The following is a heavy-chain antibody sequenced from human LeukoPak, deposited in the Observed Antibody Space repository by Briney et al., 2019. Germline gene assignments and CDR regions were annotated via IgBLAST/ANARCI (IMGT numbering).Heavy chain of an antibody. Sequence: GGSLRLSCAASGFTVNNNYMNWVRQAPGKGLEWVSVISSGGSTYYAHSVKGRFTISRDNSKNTLYLQMNSLRVEDTAVYYCGRDLIGTAASWDCWGQGTLVTVSS. V-gene: IGHV3-53*01. CDR1: GFTVNNNY. CDR2: ISSGGST. D-gene: IGHD1/OR15-1a*01. CDR3: GRDLIGTAASWDC. J-gene: IGHJ4*02.